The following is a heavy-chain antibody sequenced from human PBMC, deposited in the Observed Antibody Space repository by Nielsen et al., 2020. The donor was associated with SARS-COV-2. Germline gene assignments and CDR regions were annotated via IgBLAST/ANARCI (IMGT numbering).Heavy chain of an antibody. J-gene: IGHJ4*02. D-gene: IGHD6-19*01. V-gene: IGHV3-74*01. CDR3: ARAIKGGWSSDY. CDR2: IDNDGSTT. Sequence: GGSLRLSCAASGFPFSSYWMHWVRQAPGKGLVWVSRIDNDGSTTNYADSVKGRFTISRDNAKNVLYLQMNSLRAEDTAVYYCARAIKGGWSSDYWGQGTLVTVSS. CDR1: GFPFSSYW.